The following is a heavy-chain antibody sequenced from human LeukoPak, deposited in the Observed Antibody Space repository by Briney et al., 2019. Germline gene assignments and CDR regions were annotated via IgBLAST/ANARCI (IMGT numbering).Heavy chain of an antibody. J-gene: IGHJ3*02. CDR2: IYPGDSNT. Sequence: GESLKISCKGSGYSFTSYWIGWVRQMPGKGLEWMGIIYPGDSNTRYSPSFQGQVTISADKSITTAHLQWSSLKASDTAKYYCASTSRLGSNDAFDIWGRGTMVTVSS. CDR3: ASTSRLGSNDAFDI. D-gene: IGHD7-27*01. V-gene: IGHV5-51*01. CDR1: GYSFTSYW.